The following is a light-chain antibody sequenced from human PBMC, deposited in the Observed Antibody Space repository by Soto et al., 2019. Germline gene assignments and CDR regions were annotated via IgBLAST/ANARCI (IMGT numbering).Light chain of an antibody. Sequence: EIVLTQSPATLSLSTGERVTLSCRASQSVSSFLAWYQQQPGQAPRLLIYDASNRATGIPARFSGSGSGTDFTLTISSLEPEEFAVYYCQQRSNFMYTFGQVTKLELK. J-gene: IGKJ2*01. CDR2: DAS. CDR3: QQRSNFMYT. CDR1: QSVSSF. V-gene: IGKV3-11*01.